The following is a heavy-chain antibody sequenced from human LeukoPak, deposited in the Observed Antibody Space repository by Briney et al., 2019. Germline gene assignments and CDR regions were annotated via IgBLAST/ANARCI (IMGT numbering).Heavy chain of an antibody. CDR2: ISYDGSNK. Sequence: GGSLRLSCAASGFTFSSYGMHWVRQAPGKGLEWVAVISYDGSNKYYADSVKGRFTISRDNSKNTLYLQMNSLRAEDTAVYYCARAYDFWSGFHDAFDIWGQGTMVTVSS. CDR1: GFTFSSYG. CDR3: ARAYDFWSGFHDAFDI. V-gene: IGHV3-30*03. D-gene: IGHD3-3*01. J-gene: IGHJ3*02.